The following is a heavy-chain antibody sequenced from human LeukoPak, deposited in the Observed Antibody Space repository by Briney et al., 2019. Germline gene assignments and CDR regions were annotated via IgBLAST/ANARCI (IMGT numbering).Heavy chain of an antibody. J-gene: IGHJ4*02. CDR2: IKQDGSEK. CDR1: GFTFGSYW. CDR3: ARNYDYYDSGGYSYHFYFDY. D-gene: IGHD3-22*01. Sequence: GGPLRLSCAASGFTFGSYWLSWVRQAPGKGLEWVANIKQDGSEKYYVDSVKGRFTISRDNAKNSLFLQMIGLRAEDTAVYYCARNYDYYDSGGYSYHFYFDYWGQGTLVTVSS. V-gene: IGHV3-7*01.